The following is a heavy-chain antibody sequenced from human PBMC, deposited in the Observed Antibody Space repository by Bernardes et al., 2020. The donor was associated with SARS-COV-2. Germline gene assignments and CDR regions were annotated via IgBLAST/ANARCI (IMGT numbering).Heavy chain of an antibody. J-gene: IGHJ4*02. Sequence: GGSLRLSCAASGFTFSSYVMNWVRQAPGKGLEWVAVISTRGGGTYYADSVKGRFTISRDNSKNTLYLQMNSLRAEDTAVYYCAYYWADYWGQGTLVTVSS. CDR2: ISTRGGGT. CDR3: AYYWADY. V-gene: IGHV3-23*01. D-gene: IGHD3-10*01. CDR1: GFTFSSYV.